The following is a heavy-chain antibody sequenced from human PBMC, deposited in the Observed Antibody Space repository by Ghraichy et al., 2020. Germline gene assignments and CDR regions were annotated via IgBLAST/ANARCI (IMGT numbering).Heavy chain of an antibody. CDR2: ISGSGGST. Sequence: GGSLRLSCAASGFTFSSYAMSWVRQAPGKGLEWVSAISGSGGSTYYADSVKGRFTITRDNSKNTLYLQMNSLRAEDTAVYYCAKDLGSSIKGAGYFDLWGRGTLVTVSS. J-gene: IGHJ2*01. V-gene: IGHV3-23*01. D-gene: IGHD1-26*01. CDR3: AKDLGSSIKGAGYFDL. CDR1: GFTFSSYA.